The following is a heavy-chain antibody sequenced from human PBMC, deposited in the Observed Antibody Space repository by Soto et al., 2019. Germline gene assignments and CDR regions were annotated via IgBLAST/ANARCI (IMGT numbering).Heavy chain of an antibody. V-gene: IGHV1-3*04. J-gene: IGHJ5*02. D-gene: IGHD3-10*01. Sequence: ASVKVSCKASGYSFSSYGIHWLRQAPGQRLEWMGWVNTGNGDATYSEKFQGRVTITRDTSASTAYMSLSSLRSEDTAVYYCAREVVSLWFAGPYNWFDPWGQGTMVTVSS. CDR3: AREVVSLWFAGPYNWFDP. CDR2: VNTGNGDA. CDR1: GYSFSSYG.